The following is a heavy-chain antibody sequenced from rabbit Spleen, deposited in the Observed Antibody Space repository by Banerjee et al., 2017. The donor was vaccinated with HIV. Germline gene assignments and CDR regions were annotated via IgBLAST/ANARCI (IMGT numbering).Heavy chain of an antibody. J-gene: IGHJ6*01. CDR2: FGANSYIT. Sequence: QSLEESGGDLVKPGASLTLTCTASGFSVSGSYYICWVRQAPGKGLEWIACFGANSYITYYASWAKGRFTISKTSSTTVTLQMTSLTAADTATYFCARDTGTSFSTYGMDLWGPGTLVTVS. V-gene: IGHV1S40*01. CDR3: ARDTGTSFSTYGMDL. D-gene: IGHD7-1*01. CDR1: GFSVSGSYY.